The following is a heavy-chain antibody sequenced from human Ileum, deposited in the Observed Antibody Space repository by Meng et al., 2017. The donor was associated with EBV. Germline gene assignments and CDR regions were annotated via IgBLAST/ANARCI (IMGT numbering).Heavy chain of an antibody. CDR1: GFTFSSYS. Sequence: RGGSGGGRVKPGGSLRLSCAASGFTFSSYSMNWVRQAPGKGLEWVSSISSSSSYIYYADSVKGRFTISRDNAKNSLYLQMNSLRAEDTAVYYCARGGDDFWSGYYIRGFDYWGQGTLVTVSS. CDR2: ISSSSSYI. CDR3: ARGGDDFWSGYYIRGFDY. D-gene: IGHD3-3*01. V-gene: IGHV3-21*01. J-gene: IGHJ4*02.